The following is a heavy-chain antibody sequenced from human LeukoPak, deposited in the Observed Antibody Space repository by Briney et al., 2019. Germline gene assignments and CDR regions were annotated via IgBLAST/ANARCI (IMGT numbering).Heavy chain of an antibody. J-gene: IGHJ5*02. CDR2: IDPGDSDT. CDR3: ARHLRDTSSSWYGYARLGQTLNWFDP. Sequence: GESLQISCQVSGYIFTNYWIGWVRQLPGKGLEWMGSIDPGDSDTRYSPSFQGQVTISADKSISTAYLQWSSLKASDTAMYYCARHLRDTSSSWYGYARLGQTLNWFDPWGQGTLVTVSS. V-gene: IGHV5-51*01. D-gene: IGHD6-13*01. CDR1: GYIFTNYW.